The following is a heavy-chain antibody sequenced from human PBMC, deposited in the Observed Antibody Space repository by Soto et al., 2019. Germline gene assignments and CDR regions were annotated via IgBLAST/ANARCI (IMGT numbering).Heavy chain of an antibody. D-gene: IGHD2-2*01. J-gene: IGHJ5*02. Sequence: ASVKVSCKASGYTFTSYAMHWVRQAPGQRLEWMGWINAGNGNTKYSQKFQGRVTITRDTSASTAYMELSSLRSEDTAVYYCARDKGIVLVPAANPAKSFILENWFDPWGQGTLVTVYS. CDR1: GYTFTSYA. V-gene: IGHV1-3*01. CDR3: ARDKGIVLVPAANPAKSFILENWFDP. CDR2: INAGNGNT.